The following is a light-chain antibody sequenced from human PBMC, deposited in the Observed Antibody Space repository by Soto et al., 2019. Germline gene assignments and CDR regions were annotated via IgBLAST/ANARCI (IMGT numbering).Light chain of an antibody. CDR1: QSVSTY. J-gene: IGKJ1*01. CDR2: GAS. Sequence: EIVLTQSPATLSLSPGERATLSCRASQSVSTYLAWYQQKPGQAPRLLRYGASSRATGIPDRFSGSGSGTDFTLTISRLEPEDFAVYYCQQYGSSPQTFGQGTKVDIK. V-gene: IGKV3-20*01. CDR3: QQYGSSPQT.